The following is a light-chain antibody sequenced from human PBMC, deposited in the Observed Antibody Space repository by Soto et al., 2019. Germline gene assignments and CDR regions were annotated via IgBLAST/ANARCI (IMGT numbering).Light chain of an antibody. V-gene: IGLV2-14*01. CDR3: SSYTSRSTLLV. CDR1: SSDVGGYNY. J-gene: IGLJ1*01. Sequence: QSALTQPASVSGSPGQSITISCTGTSSDVGGYNYVSWYQQHPGKAPKLMIYDVSNRPSGVSNRFSGSKSGNTASLTISGLQAEDEADYYCSSYTSRSTLLVFGTGTMVTVL. CDR2: DVS.